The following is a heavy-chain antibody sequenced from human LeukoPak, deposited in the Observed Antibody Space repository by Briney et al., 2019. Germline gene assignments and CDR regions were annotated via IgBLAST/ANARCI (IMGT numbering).Heavy chain of an antibody. D-gene: IGHD2-15*01. V-gene: IGHV3-23*01. CDR3: AKDLRGGGYCSGGSCYGMDV. CDR1: GFTLSSYA. J-gene: IGHJ6*02. Sequence: GGSLRLSCAASGFTLSSYAMSWVRQAPGKGLEWVSAISGSGGSTYYADSVKGRFTISRDNSKNTLYLQMNSLRAEDTAVYYCAKDLRGGGYCSGGSCYGMDVWGQGTTVTVSS. CDR2: ISGSGGST.